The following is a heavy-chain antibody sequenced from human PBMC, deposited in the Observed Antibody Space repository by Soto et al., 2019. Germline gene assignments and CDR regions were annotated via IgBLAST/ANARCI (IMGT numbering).Heavy chain of an antibody. Sequence: QAQLVQSGAEVKEPGASVKVSCKASGYSFTTSGITWVRQAPGQGLEWMGWISTYNGNTNYAQKLQDRVTLTTDTSTSTAYMELCSLRSDDTAVYYCARRLYGDYDYWGQGTLITVSS. J-gene: IGHJ4*02. CDR1: GYSFTTSG. V-gene: IGHV1-18*01. D-gene: IGHD4-17*01. CDR3: ARRLYGDYDY. CDR2: ISTYNGNT.